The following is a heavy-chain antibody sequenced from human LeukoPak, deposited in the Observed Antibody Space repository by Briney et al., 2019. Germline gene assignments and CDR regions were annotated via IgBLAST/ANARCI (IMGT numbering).Heavy chain of an antibody. Sequence: GGSLRLSCAASGFTFSSYSMNWVRQAPGKGLEWVSSISSSSSYIYYAGSVKGRFTISRDNAKNSLYLQMNSLRAEDTAVYYCARGPYSSGWYFDYWGQGTLVTVSS. J-gene: IGHJ4*02. CDR2: ISSSSSYI. CDR3: ARGPYSSGWYFDY. V-gene: IGHV3-21*01. D-gene: IGHD6-19*01. CDR1: GFTFSSYS.